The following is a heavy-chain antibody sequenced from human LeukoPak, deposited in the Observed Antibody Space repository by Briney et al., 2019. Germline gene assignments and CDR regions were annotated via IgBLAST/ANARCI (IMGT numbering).Heavy chain of an antibody. Sequence: GGSLRLSCAASGFTFSSNGMNWVRQAPGKGLEWVAFIRYDGSNIYYADSVKGRFTISRDNAKNSLYLQMNSLRADDTAVYYCARVVTVAWSERRPGYYYMDVWGKGTTVTVSS. J-gene: IGHJ6*03. D-gene: IGHD1-1*01. CDR2: IRYDGSNI. V-gene: IGHV3-30*02. CDR3: ARVVTVAWSERRPGYYYMDV. CDR1: GFTFSSNG.